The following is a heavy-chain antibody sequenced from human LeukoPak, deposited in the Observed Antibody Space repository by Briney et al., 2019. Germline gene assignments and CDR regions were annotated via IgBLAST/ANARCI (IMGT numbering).Heavy chain of an antibody. Sequence: GGSLRRSCAASGFTFSSYGMHWVREAPGKGLEWVAVIWYDGSNKYYADSVKGRFTISRDNSKNTLYLQMNSLRAEDTAVYYCARAGSSWYGCDYWGQGTLATVSS. CDR1: GFTFSSYG. CDR2: IWYDGSNK. D-gene: IGHD6-13*01. CDR3: ARAGSSWYGCDY. J-gene: IGHJ4*02. V-gene: IGHV3-33*01.